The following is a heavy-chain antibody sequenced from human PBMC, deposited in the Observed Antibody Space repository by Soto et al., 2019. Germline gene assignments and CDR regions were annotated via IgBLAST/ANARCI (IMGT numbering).Heavy chain of an antibody. V-gene: IGHV3-30*03. CDR3: ASTSH. J-gene: IGHJ4*02. CDR2: ISADGTQK. CDR1: GFPFSSFG. Sequence: QVHLVESGGDVVQPGKSLRLSCAASGFPFSSFGLHWVRQAPGKGPEWVAVISADGTQKFYADSVMGRFTISRDNLRNSLFLQMNSLGPADTAVYYCASTSHWGQGPQVTVSS.